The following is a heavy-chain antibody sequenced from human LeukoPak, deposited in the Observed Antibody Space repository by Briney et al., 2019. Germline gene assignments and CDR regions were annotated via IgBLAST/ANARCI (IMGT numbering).Heavy chain of an antibody. V-gene: IGHV3-53*01. CDR2: IYSGGST. Sequence: PGGSLRLSCAASGFTVSSNYMSWVRQAPGKGLEWVSVIYSGGSTYYADSVKGRFTISRDNSKNTLYLQMNSLRAEDTAVYYCARGTPSPYNWFDPWGQGTLVTVSS. J-gene: IGHJ5*02. CDR3: ARGTPSPYNWFDP. CDR1: GFTVSSNY. D-gene: IGHD1-14*01.